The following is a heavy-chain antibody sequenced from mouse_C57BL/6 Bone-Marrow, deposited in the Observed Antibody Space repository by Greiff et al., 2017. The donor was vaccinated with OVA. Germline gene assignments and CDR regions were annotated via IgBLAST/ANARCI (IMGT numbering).Heavy chain of an antibody. J-gene: IGHJ4*01. CDR1: GYAFTNYL. D-gene: IGHD2-1*01. CDR2: INPGSGGT. V-gene: IGHV1-54*01. CDR3: ARRGGNYDYYAMDY. Sequence: VQLQQSGAELVRPGTSVKVSCKASGYAFTNYLIEWVKRRPGQGLEWIGVINPGSGGTNYNEKFKGKATLTADKSSSTAYMQLSSLTSEDSAVYFCARRGGNYDYYAMDYWGQGTSVTVSS.